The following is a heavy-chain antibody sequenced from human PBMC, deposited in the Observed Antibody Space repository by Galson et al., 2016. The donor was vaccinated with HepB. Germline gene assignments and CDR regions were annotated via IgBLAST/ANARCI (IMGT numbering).Heavy chain of an antibody. CDR2: NIPMFGTP. CDR1: GGTFRSSA. D-gene: IGHD6-6*01. J-gene: IGHJ4*02. V-gene: IGHV1-69*13. CDR3: SRSPGTIAARFDY. Sequence: SVKVSCKASGGTFRSSAIHWVRQAPGQGLEWMGGNIPMFGTPSYAQKFQGRVTITADESTSKVYMELSRLRSEDTSVYYCSRSPGTIAARFDYWGQGTLVTVSS.